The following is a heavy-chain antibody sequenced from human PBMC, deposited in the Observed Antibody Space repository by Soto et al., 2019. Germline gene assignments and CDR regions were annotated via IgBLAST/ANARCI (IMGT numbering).Heavy chain of an antibody. CDR2: ISYDGSTK. CDR1: GFTFSNYA. J-gene: IGHJ6*01. D-gene: IGHD3-3*01. Sequence: QVQLVESGGGVVQPGRSLRLSCAASGFTFSNYAVHWVRQAPGKGLEWVALISYDGSTKYYADSVKGRFTISRDNSKNTLYLQMNSLRAEDTAVYYCARDRNXXFWSRPGDYYYYGMD. CDR3: ARDRNXXFWSRPGDYYYYGMD. V-gene: IGHV3-30-3*01.